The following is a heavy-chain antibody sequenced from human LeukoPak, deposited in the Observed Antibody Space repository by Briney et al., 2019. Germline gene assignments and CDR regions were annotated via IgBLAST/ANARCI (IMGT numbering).Heavy chain of an antibody. CDR3: ARELIAVAGTSYDY. CDR2: ISAYNGNT. CDR1: GYTFTSYG. Sequence: ASVTVSCKASGYTFTSYGISWVRQAPGQGLEWMGWISAYNGNTNYAQKLQGRVTMTTDTSTSTAYMELRSPRSDDTAVYYCARELIAVAGTSYDYWGQGTLVTVSS. D-gene: IGHD6-19*01. V-gene: IGHV1-18*04. J-gene: IGHJ4*02.